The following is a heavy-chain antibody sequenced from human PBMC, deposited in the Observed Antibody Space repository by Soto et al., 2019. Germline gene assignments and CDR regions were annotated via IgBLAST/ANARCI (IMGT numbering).Heavy chain of an antibody. CDR2: ISGSGGST. J-gene: IGHJ4*02. CDR1: GFTFSSYA. D-gene: IGHD2-15*01. V-gene: IGHV3-23*01. Sequence: EVQLLESGGGLVQPGGSLRLSCAASGFTFSSYAMSWVRQAPGKGLEWVSAISGSGGSTYYADSVKGRFTISRDNSKNTRYLQMNSLRAEDTAVYYCAKDMGLFRDIVVVVAATGGGLIFDYWVQGTLVTGSS. CDR3: AKDMGLFRDIVVVVAATGGGLIFDY.